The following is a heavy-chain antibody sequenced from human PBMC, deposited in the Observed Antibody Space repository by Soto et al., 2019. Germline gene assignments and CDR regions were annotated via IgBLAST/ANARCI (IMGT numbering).Heavy chain of an antibody. CDR3: ARVSGSYYYGMDV. V-gene: IGHV4-4*02. CDR1: GGSISSSNW. Sequence: QVQLQESGPGLVKPSGTLSLTCAVSGGSISSSNWWSWVRQPPGKGLEWIGEIYHSGSTNYNPSLKRRVTVSVDKSKNQFSLKLSSVTAADTAVYYCARVSGSYYYGMDVWGQGTTVTVSS. CDR2: IYHSGST. J-gene: IGHJ6*02. D-gene: IGHD1-26*01.